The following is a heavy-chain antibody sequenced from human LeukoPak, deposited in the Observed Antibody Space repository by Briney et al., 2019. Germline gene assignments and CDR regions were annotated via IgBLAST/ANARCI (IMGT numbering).Heavy chain of an antibody. CDR1: GDSISGYY. Sequence: SETLSLTCTVSGDSISGYYWSWIRQPPGKGLEWIGYIYYSGSTNYNPSLKSRVTISVDTSKNQFSLKLSTVTAADTAVYFCAGRSRSGWYYVYWGQGTLVTVSS. CDR3: AGRSRSGWYYVY. J-gene: IGHJ4*02. V-gene: IGHV4-59*01. D-gene: IGHD6-19*01. CDR2: IYYSGST.